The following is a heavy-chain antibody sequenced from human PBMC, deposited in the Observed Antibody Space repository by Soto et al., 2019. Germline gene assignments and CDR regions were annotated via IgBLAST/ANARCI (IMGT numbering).Heavy chain of an antibody. V-gene: IGHV4-59*01. J-gene: IGHJ6*02. CDR2: IYYSGST. Sequence: PSQTLSLPCTVSGGSISGYYWGWIRQPPGEGLEWIGYIYYSGSTNYSPSLKSRIIISLDTSKNKFSLKVSSLRAEDTAVSYCVKDAVELVDGSGYGMDVWGQGTTVTVSS. CDR1: GGSISGYY. D-gene: IGHD3-10*01. CDR3: VKDAVELVDGSGYGMDV.